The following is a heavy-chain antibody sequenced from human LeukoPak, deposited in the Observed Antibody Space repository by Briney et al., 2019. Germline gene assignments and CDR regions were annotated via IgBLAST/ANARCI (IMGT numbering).Heavy chain of an antibody. D-gene: IGHD4-17*01. CDR2: IDYSGGST. V-gene: IGHV3-23*01. CDR3: AREGVDYGDYETFDY. J-gene: IGHJ4*02. Sequence: GGPLRLSCTASGFTLSSYEMSWIRQAPGKGLEWVSSIDYSGGSTYYADSVKGRFTISRDNAKNTLYLQMNSLRAEDTAVYYCAREGVDYGDYETFDYWGQGTPVTVSS. CDR1: GFTLSSYE.